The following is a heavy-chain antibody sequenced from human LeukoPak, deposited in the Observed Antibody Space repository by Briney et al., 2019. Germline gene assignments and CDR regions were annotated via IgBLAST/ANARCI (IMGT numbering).Heavy chain of an antibody. D-gene: IGHD3-3*01. CDR3: ARGYDFWSGYYTNNWFDP. V-gene: IGHV3-7*01. CDR2: IKQDGSEK. J-gene: IGHJ5*02. CDR1: GFTFSSYW. Sequence: PGGSLRLSCAASGFTFSSYWMSWVRQAPGKGLEWVANIKQDGSEKYYVDSVKGRFTISRDNAKNSLYLQMNSLRAEDTAVYYCARGYDFWSGYYTNNWFDPWGQGTLVTVSS.